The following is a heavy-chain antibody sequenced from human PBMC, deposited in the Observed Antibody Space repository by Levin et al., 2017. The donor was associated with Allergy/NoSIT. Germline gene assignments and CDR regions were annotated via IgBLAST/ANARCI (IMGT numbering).Heavy chain of an antibody. CDR3: AREPARGGARYMPRYNPDAFDL. Sequence: MTGGSLRLSCAASGLIFSDYHMHWIRQAPGKGLEWVSYISNSGNTKYYADSVKGRFTISRDNAKNSLYLQMNSLRAEDTGTYYCAREPARGGARYMPRYNPDAFDLWGQGTMVTVSS. V-gene: IGHV3-11*01. CDR2: ISNSGNTK. CDR1: GLIFSDYH. D-gene: IGHD1-1*01. J-gene: IGHJ3*01.